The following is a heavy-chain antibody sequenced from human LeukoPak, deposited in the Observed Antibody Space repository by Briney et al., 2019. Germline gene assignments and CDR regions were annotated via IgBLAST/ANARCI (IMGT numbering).Heavy chain of an antibody. CDR1: GGSISSYY. CDR2: IYYSGST. D-gene: IGHD4-17*01. Sequence: PSETLSLTCTVSGGSISSYYWSWIRQPPGKGLEWIGYIYYSGSTNYNPSLKSRVTISVDTSKNRFSLKLSSVTAADTAVYYCASLRRGSIDYWGQGTLVTVSS. J-gene: IGHJ4*02. V-gene: IGHV4-59*01. CDR3: ASLRRGSIDY.